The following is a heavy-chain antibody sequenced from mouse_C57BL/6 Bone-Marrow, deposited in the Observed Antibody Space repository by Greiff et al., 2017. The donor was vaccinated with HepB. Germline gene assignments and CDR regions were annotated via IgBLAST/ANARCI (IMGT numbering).Heavy chain of an antibody. J-gene: IGHJ2*01. V-gene: IGHV1-64*01. CDR1: GYTFTSYW. CDR3: ARWTGSGPYFDY. D-gene: IGHD4-1*01. CDR2: IHPNSGST. Sequence: VQLQQPGAELVKPGASVKLSCKASGYTFTSYWMHWVKQRPGQGLEWIGMIHPNSGSTNYNEKFKSKATLTVDKSSSTAYMQLSSLTSEDSAVYYCARWTGSGPYFDYWGQGTTLTVSS.